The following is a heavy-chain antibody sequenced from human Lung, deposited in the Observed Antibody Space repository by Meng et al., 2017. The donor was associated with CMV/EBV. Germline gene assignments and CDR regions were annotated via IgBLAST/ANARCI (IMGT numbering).Heavy chain of an antibody. J-gene: IGHJ5*02. D-gene: IGHD2-2*01. CDR1: GYTFTNYY. CDR3: ARAPWAYCTKTSCYGFDP. CDR2: INPSGGST. Sequence: ASVKVSXKASGYTFTNYYMHWVRQAPGQGLEWMGIINPSGGSTNYAQKFQGRVTMTRDTCTRTVYMELSRLRSEDTAMYYCARAPWAYCTKTSCYGFDPWGQGTXVTVSS. V-gene: IGHV1-46*01.